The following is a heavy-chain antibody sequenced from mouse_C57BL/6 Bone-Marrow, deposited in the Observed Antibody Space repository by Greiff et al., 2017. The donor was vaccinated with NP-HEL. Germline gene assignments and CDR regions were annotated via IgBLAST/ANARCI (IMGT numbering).Heavy chain of an antibody. CDR2: IYPRDGDT. CDR1: GYAFSTYW. V-gene: IGHV1-80*01. CDR3: ARGDYGSSRFGYAMDY. J-gene: IGHJ4*01. Sequence: QVQLQQSGAELVKPGASVKISCTASGYAFSTYWMNWVHQRPGKGLEWIGQIYPRDGDTNYNGKFKGQVSLTADTSSSTAYMQLSSLTSEDSAVYFCARGDYGSSRFGYAMDYWGQGTSVTVSS. D-gene: IGHD1-1*01.